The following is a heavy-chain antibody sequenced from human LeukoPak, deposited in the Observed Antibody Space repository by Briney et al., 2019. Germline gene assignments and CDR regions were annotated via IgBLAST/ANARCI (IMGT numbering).Heavy chain of an antibody. D-gene: IGHD3-3*01. CDR1: GFTVSSNY. J-gene: IGHJ4*02. CDR3: AKEEGVVIFDY. CDR2: IYSGGST. V-gene: IGHV3-66*01. Sequence: PGGSLRLSCAASGFTVSSNYMSWVRQAPGKGLEWVSVIYSGGSTYYADSVKGRFTISRDNSKNTLYLQMNSLRAEDTAVYYCAKEEGVVIFDYWGQGTLVTVSS.